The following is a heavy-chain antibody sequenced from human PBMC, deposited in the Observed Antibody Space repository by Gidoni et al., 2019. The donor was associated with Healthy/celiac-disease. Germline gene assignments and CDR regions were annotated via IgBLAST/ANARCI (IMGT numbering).Heavy chain of an antibody. V-gene: IGHV3-21*01. CDR1: GFTFSSYS. J-gene: IGHJ4*02. D-gene: IGHD6-19*01. Sequence: EVQLVESGGGLVKPGGSLRLSCAASGFTFSSYSMNWVRQAPGKGLEWVSSISSSSSYIYYADSVKGRFTISRDNAKNSLYLQMNSLRAEDTAVYYCAASIGYSSGSLDYWGQGTLVTVSS. CDR2: ISSSSSYI. CDR3: AASIGYSSGSLDY.